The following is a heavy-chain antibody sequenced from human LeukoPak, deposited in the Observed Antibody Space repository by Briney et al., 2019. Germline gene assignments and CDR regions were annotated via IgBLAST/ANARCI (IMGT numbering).Heavy chain of an antibody. V-gene: IGHV1-2*06. CDR3: AGFIASAAFDY. J-gene: IGHJ4*02. CDR2: INPNSGGT. CDR1: GYTFTGYY. Sequence: ASVKVSCKASGYTFTGYYMHWVRQAPGQGLEWMGRINPNSGGTNYAQKFQGRVIMTRDTSISTAYMELSRLRSDDTAVYYCAGFIASAAFDYWGQGTLVTVSS. D-gene: IGHD6-25*01.